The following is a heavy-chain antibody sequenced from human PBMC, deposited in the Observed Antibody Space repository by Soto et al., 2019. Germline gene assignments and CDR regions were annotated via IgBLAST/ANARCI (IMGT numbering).Heavy chain of an antibody. CDR2: INHSGSA. CDR3: ARGLFSGDAYSGGWYYFDY. CDR1: GGSFSDYS. D-gene: IGHD1-26*01. V-gene: IGHV4-34*01. Sequence: QVQLQQWGAGLLKPSETLSLTCAVYGGSFSDYSWTWIRQPPGKALEWIGQINHSGSANYNPSLRSRVIISIGTPKIQFSLELTSVTAADTAVYYCARGLFSGDAYSGGWYYFDYWGQGTLVTVSS. J-gene: IGHJ4*02.